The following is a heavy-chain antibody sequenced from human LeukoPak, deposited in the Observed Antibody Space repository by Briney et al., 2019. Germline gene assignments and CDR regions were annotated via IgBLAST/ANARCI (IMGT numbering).Heavy chain of an antibody. CDR2: LSGSGGST. V-gene: IGHV3-23*01. CDR3: AKFKGSPPSRNYYDGMDV. J-gene: IGHJ6*02. Sequence: GGSLGLSCAASGFTFSSYAMSWVRQAPGKGLEWVSGLSGSGGSTYYADSVKGRFTISRDNSKNTLYLQTNSLRAEDTAVYYCAKFKGSPPSRNYYDGMDVWGQGTTVTVSS. CDR1: GFTFSSYA.